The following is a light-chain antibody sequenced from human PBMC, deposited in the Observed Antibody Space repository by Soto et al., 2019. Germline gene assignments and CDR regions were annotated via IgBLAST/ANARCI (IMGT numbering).Light chain of an antibody. CDR1: SSAVGSSNL. Sequence: QSVLTQPASVSGSPGQSITISCTAASSAVGSSNLVSWYQQHPGKAPKLVIYEGSKRPSGVSNRFSGSQSGNTASLTISGIQAEDEADYFCCSSESGTPLSFVFGTGTKVTVL. V-gene: IGLV2-23*01. J-gene: IGLJ1*01. CDR3: CSSESGTPLSFV. CDR2: EGS.